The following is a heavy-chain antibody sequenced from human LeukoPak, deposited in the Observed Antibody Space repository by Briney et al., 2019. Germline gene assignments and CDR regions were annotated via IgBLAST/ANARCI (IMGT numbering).Heavy chain of an antibody. CDR3: ARGMWYCSGGSCFPSDY. V-gene: IGHV3-30-3*01. CDR2: ISYDGSNK. J-gene: IGHJ4*02. Sequence: PGGSLRLSCAASGFTFSSYAMHWVRQAPGKGLEWVAVISYDGSNKYYADSVKGRFTISRDNSKNTLYLQMNSLRAEDTAVYYCARGMWYCSGGSCFPSDYWGQGTLVTVSS. D-gene: IGHD2-15*01. CDR1: GFTFSSYA.